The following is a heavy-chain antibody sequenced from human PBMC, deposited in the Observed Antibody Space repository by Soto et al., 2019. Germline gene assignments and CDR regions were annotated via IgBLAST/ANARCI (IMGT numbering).Heavy chain of an antibody. CDR1: GFTFSNAW. CDR3: GSTHSGLNPSSFDY. V-gene: IGHV3-15*07. Sequence: EVQLVESGGGLVKPGGSLRLSCAASGFTFSNAWMNWVRQAPGKGLEWVGRIKSKTDGGTTDYAAPVKGRFTISRDDSKNTLYLQMNSLKTEDTAVYYCGSTHSGLNPSSFDYWGQGTLVTVSS. D-gene: IGHD1-26*01. CDR2: IKSKTDGGTT. J-gene: IGHJ4*02.